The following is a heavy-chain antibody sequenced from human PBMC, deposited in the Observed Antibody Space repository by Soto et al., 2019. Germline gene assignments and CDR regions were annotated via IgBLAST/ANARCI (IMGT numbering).Heavy chain of an antibody. CDR1: GFTFSSYA. Sequence: PGGSLRLSCAASGFTFSSYAMSWVRQAPGKGLEWVSAISGSGGSTYYADSVKGRFTISRDNSKNTLYLQMNSLRAEDTAVYYCAKDRHCSSTSCYYGMDVWGQGTTVTVPS. D-gene: IGHD2-2*01. CDR3: AKDRHCSSTSCYYGMDV. CDR2: ISGSGGST. J-gene: IGHJ6*02. V-gene: IGHV3-23*01.